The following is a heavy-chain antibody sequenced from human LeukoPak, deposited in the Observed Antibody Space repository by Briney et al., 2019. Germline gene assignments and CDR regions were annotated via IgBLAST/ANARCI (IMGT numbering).Heavy chain of an antibody. J-gene: IGHJ4*02. CDR1: GGSISSYY. V-gene: IGHV4-59*01. CDR3: ARDPGEYYFDY. CDR2: IYYSGSI. Sequence: SETLSLTCTVSGGSISSYYWSWIRQPPGKGLEWIGYIYYSGSINYNPSLKSRVTISVDTSKNQFSLKLSSVTAADTAVYYCARDPGEYYFDYWGQGTLVTVSS.